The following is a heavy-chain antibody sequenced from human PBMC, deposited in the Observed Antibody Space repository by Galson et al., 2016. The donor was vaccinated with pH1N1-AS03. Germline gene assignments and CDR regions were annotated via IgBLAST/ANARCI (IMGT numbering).Heavy chain of an antibody. CDR2: ISSSGSHI. Sequence: SMNWVRQAPGKGLEWISSISSSGSHIYYADSVKGRFTISRDNAKNSLYLQMNSLRDEDTAVYYCARDLSGEGSPVGYAMAVWGPGTTVTVSS. CDR1: S. D-gene: IGHD1-26*01. J-gene: IGHJ6*02. CDR3: ARDLSGEGSPVGYAMAV. V-gene: IGHV3-21*01.